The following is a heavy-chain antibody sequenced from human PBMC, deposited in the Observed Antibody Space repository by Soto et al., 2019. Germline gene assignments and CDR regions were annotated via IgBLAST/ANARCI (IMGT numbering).Heavy chain of an antibody. D-gene: IGHD2-21*02. CDR2: INPSGGST. Sequence: ASVKVSCKASGYTFTSYYMHWVRQAPGQGLEWMGIINPSGGSTSYAQKFQGRVTMTRDTSTSTVYMELSSLRSEDTAVYYCARVGVVTATPYYYYGMDVWGQGTTVTVSS. CDR3: ARVGVVTATPYYYYGMDV. V-gene: IGHV1-46*03. CDR1: GYTFTSYY. J-gene: IGHJ6*02.